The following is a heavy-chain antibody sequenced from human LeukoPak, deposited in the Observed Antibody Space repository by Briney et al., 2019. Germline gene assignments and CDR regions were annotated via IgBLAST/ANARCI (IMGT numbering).Heavy chain of an antibody. CDR2: ISSSGSTI. V-gene: IGHV3-48*03. CDR1: GLTFSSYE. CDR3: ARDRYDYVWGSYVFDY. D-gene: IGHD3-16*01. J-gene: IGHJ4*02. Sequence: PGGSLRLSCAASGLTFSSYEMNWVRQAPGKGLEWVSYISSSGSTIYYADSVKGRFTISRDNAKNSLYLQMNSLRAEDTAVYYCARDRYDYVWGSYVFDYWGQGTLVTVSS.